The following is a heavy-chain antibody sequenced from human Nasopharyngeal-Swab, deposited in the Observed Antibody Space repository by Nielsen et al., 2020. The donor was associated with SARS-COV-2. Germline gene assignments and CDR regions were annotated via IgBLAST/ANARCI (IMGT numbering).Heavy chain of an antibody. Sequence: SETLSLTCTVSGGSISTYYWTWIRQPPGKGLAWIGYIYYNGITNYNPSLKSRVTISVDMSQNQFSLRLSSVTAADTAVYYCARGSFFDSSGYYAPSFDYWGQGTLVTVSS. CDR2: IYYNGIT. J-gene: IGHJ4*02. CDR1: GGSISTYY. V-gene: IGHV4-59*01. CDR3: ARGSFFDSSGYYAPSFDY. D-gene: IGHD3-22*01.